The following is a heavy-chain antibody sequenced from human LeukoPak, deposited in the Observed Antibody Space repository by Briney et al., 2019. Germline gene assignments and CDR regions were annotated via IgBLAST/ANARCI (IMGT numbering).Heavy chain of an antibody. CDR1: RFTFNDYY. V-gene: IGHV3-11*01. D-gene: IGHD1-20*01. J-gene: IGHJ6*02. CDR3: ARDTNNGLDV. CDR2: ISSSGLTT. Sequence: GGSLRLSCAASRFTFNDYYITWIRQAPGRGLEWVSYISSSGLTTVYADSVKGRFTITRDNAHNFMSLQMNSLRPEDTAVYYCARDTNNGLDVWGRGTTVTVSS.